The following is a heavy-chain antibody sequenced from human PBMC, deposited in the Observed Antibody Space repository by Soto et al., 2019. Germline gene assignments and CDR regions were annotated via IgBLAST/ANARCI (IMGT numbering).Heavy chain of an antibody. D-gene: IGHD2-2*01. J-gene: IGHJ5*02. Sequence: EVQLVESGGGLVQPGGSLRLSCAASGFTFNSYWMHWVRQAPGKGLVWVSHINNAGSNTYYADSVKGRFTISRDNAKNRLYLQMNSLRVEDTAVYYCTRDMPGSDTPGGWLDPWGQGTLVTVSS. CDR3: TRDMPGSDTPGGWLDP. CDR1: GFTFNSYW. CDR2: INNAGSNT. V-gene: IGHV3-74*01.